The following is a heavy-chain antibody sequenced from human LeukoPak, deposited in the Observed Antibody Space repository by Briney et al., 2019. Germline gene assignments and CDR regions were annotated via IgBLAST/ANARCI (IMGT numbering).Heavy chain of an antibody. Sequence: SVKVSCKASGGTFSSYTISWVRQAPGQGLEWMGRIIPILGIANYAQKFQGRVTITTDESTSTAYMELSSLRSEDTAVYYCAREGGYFDFDYWGQGTLVTVSS. CDR2: IIPILGIA. D-gene: IGHD3-22*01. J-gene: IGHJ4*02. CDR3: AREGGYFDFDY. V-gene: IGHV1-69*16. CDR1: GGTFSSYT.